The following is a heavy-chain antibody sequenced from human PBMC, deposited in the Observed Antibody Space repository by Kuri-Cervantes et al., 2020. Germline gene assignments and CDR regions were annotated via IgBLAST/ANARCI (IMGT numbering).Heavy chain of an antibody. CDR3: ARDKGGGTMVRGVINPIDY. CDR1: GFTFSSYA. Sequence: GESLKISCAASGFTFSSYAMSWVRQAPGKGLEWVSAISGSGGSTYYADSVKGRFTISRDNSKNTLYLQMNSLRAEDTAVYYCARDKGGGTMVRGVINPIDYWGQGTLVTVSS. D-gene: IGHD3-10*01. J-gene: IGHJ4*02. V-gene: IGHV3-23*01. CDR2: ISGSGGST.